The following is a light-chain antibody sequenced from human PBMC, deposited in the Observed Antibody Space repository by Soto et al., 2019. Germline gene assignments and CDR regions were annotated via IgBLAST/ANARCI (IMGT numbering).Light chain of an antibody. Sequence: QSVLTQPASVSGSPGQSITISCTGTTSNIGAYNYVSWYQQHPGKAAKLIIYDVGSRPSGVSNRFSGSKSADTASLTISGLQAEDEADYYCSSYTTSSTEVFGTGTKVTVL. J-gene: IGLJ1*01. CDR3: SSYTTSSTEV. CDR1: TSNIGAYNY. CDR2: DVG. V-gene: IGLV2-14*03.